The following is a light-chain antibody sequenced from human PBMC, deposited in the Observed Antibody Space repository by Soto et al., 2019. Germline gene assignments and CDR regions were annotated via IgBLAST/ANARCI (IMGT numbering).Light chain of an antibody. CDR1: QGINNY. CDR3: QKFHGVPS. CDR2: AAS. Sequence: DVPLTQSPSSLSASVGDRVTITCRASQGINNYLAWYQHKPGKVPNLLIYAASTLQSGVPSRFSGSGSGTDFTLLISSLPPEDVATDYCQKFHGVPSFGGGTTVDI. V-gene: IGKV1-27*01. J-gene: IGKJ4*01.